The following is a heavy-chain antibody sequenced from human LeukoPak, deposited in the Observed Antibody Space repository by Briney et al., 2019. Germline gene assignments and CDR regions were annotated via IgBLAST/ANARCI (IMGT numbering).Heavy chain of an antibody. J-gene: IGHJ4*02. CDR3: ARGGYGWTFKT. Sequence: GGSLRLSCTDSGVSFADNFMGWLRQAPGKGLEWVSYVSSGGDTIHYSDAVQGRFSISRDNSKRSLYLEMTRLRINDTAVYYCARGGYGWTFKTWGQGTLVSVSS. V-gene: IGHV3-11*01. CDR1: GVSFADNF. CDR2: VSSGGDTI. D-gene: IGHD2/OR15-2a*01.